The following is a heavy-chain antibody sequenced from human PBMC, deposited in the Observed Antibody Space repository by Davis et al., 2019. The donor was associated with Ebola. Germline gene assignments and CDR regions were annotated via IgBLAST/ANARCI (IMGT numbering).Heavy chain of an antibody. V-gene: IGHV3-15*07. D-gene: IGHD6-6*01. CDR2: IKSKTDGGTT. CDR3: TTDRSAARLFDP. Sequence: GESLKISCAASGFTFSNAWMNWVRQAPGKGLEWVGRIKSKTDGGTTDYAAPVKGRFTISRDDSKNTLYLQMNSLKTEDTAVYYCTTDRSAARLFDPWGQGTLVTVSS. CDR1: GFTFSNAW. J-gene: IGHJ5*02.